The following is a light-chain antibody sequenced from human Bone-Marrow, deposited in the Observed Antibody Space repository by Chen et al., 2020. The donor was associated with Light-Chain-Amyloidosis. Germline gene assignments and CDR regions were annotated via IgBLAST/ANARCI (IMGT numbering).Light chain of an antibody. CDR2: GDD. CDR3: QSYQGSSPGV. V-gene: IGLV6-57*01. Sequence: NFMLTQPHSVSESPGKTVIISCNRSCGSIVTNYVQWYQQRPGSSPTIVIYGDDQRPSGVPDRFSGSIDGSSNSSSLTGAGLEAEDEADYYCQSYQGSSPGVFGGGTKLTVL. J-gene: IGLJ3*02. CDR1: CGSIVTNY.